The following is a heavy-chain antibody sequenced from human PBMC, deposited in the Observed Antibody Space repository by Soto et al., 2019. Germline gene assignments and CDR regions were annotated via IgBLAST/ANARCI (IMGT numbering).Heavy chain of an antibody. CDR1: GYTFTGYY. Sequence: ASVKVSCKASGYTFTGYYKHWERQAPGQGLEWMGWINPNSGGTNYAQKFQGRVTMTRDTSISTAYMELSRLRSDDTAVYYCARGDSSGYADYWGHGTLVPCSS. V-gene: IGHV1-2*02. CDR2: INPNSGGT. D-gene: IGHD3-22*01. CDR3: ARGDSSGYADY. J-gene: IGHJ4*01.